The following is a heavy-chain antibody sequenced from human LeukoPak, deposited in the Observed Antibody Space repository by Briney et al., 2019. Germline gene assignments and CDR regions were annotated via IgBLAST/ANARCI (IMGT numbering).Heavy chain of an antibody. V-gene: IGHV1-69*04. D-gene: IGHD6-6*01. J-gene: IGHJ4*02. Sequence: GSSVKVSCKASVGTFSIYAISWLRQAPGQGLEWMGRIIPILGIASYAQKFQGRVTITADKSTSTAYMELSSLRSEGTAVYYCAREGSSSSLYYFDYWGQGTLVTVSS. CDR2: IIPILGIA. CDR3: AREGSSSSLYYFDY. CDR1: VGTFSIYA.